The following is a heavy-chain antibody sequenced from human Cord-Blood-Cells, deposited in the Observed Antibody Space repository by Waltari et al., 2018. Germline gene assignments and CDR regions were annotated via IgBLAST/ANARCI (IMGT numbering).Heavy chain of an antibody. D-gene: IGHD6-19*01. Sequence: QVQLQQWGAGLLKPSETLSLTCAVYGGSFSGYYWSRIRQPPGKGLEWIGEINHSGSTNYNPSLKSRVTISVDTSKNQFSLKLSSVTAADTAVYYCARLGGSSGWYYYYYYMDVWGKGTTVTVSS. CDR1: GGSFSGYY. CDR2: INHSGST. V-gene: IGHV4-34*01. J-gene: IGHJ6*03. CDR3: ARLGGSSGWYYYYYYMDV.